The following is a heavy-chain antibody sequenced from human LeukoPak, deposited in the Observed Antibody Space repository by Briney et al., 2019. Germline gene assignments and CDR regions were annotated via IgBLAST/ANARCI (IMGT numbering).Heavy chain of an antibody. J-gene: IGHJ6*03. V-gene: IGHV3-48*01. CDR3: AKGDFNILTGYSYYYYMDV. Sequence: GGSLRLSCAASGFTFSSYGMTWVRQAPGKGLEWVSYISSSSSTIYYADSVKGRFTISRDNSKNTLYLQMNSLRAEDTAVYYCAKGDFNILTGYSYYYYMDVWGKGTTVTISS. CDR1: GFTFSSYG. D-gene: IGHD3-9*01. CDR2: ISSSSSTI.